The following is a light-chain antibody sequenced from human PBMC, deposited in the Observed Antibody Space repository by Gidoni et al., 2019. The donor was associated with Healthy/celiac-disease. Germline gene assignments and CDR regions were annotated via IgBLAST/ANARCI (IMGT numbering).Light chain of an antibody. CDR3: QQSYSTTMYT. CDR2: AAS. J-gene: IGKJ2*01. Sequence: DIQTTPSPSSLPASVGDRVTITCWASQSISSYLNWYQQKPGKATKLLIYAASSLQSGVPSRFSGSRSGTDVTITISSLQPEDFATYYCQQSYSTTMYTFGQGTKLEIK. CDR1: QSISSY. V-gene: IGKV1-39*01.